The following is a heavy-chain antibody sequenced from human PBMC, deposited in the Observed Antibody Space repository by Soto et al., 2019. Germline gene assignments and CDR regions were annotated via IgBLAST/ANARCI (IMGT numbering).Heavy chain of an antibody. D-gene: IGHD3-10*01. V-gene: IGHV1-69*01. Sequence: QVQLVQSGAEVKKPGSSVKVSCKTSGVSFNNNGIGWVRQAPGHGLEWMGGVSPPFRTSNYARKFQGRTSITADASPGTVKMELSRLTSEDTAQYYCARVLYYGSGSYSPYGMDVWGQGTTVTVSS. CDR1: GVSFNNNG. CDR2: VSPPFRTS. CDR3: ARVLYYGSGSYSPYGMDV. J-gene: IGHJ6*02.